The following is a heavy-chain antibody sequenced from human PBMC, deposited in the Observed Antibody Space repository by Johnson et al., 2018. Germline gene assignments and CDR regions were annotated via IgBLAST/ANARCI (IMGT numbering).Heavy chain of an antibody. CDR2: ISYDGSNK. CDR1: GFTFSSYG. J-gene: IGHJ3*02. V-gene: IGHV3-30*18. Sequence: QVQLVQSGGGVVQPGRSLRLSCAASGFTFSSYGMHWVRQAPGKGLEWVAVISYDGSNKYYADSVKGRFTISRDNSKNTLYLQMNSLSAEETAVYYCAKDGDMLTGPRDAFDIWGQGTMVTVSS. D-gene: IGHD3-9*01. CDR3: AKDGDMLTGPRDAFDI.